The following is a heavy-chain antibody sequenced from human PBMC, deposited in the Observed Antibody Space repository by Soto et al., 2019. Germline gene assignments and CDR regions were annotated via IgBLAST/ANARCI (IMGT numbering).Heavy chain of an antibody. CDR1: GYSFTSYW. V-gene: IGHV5-51*01. Sequence: GESLKISCKGSGYSFTSYWIGWVRQMPGKGLEWMGIIYPGDSDTRYSPSFQGQVTISADKSISTAYLQWSSLKASDTAMYYCARSYKEVGATIQPPYSYYGMDVWGQGTTVTVSS. CDR2: IYPGDSDT. D-gene: IGHD1-26*01. J-gene: IGHJ6*02. CDR3: ARSYKEVGATIQPPYSYYGMDV.